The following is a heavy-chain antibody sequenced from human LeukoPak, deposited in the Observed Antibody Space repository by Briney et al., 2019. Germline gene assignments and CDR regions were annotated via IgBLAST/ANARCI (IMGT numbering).Heavy chain of an antibody. CDR2: IYHSGST. CDR3: ARVGGMTTINNAAFDI. Sequence: TLSLTXTVSGGSINSYYWNWIRQPPGKGLEWIGYIYHSGSTNYNPSLKSRVTISLDTSKNQFSLKLTSVTAADTAIYYCARVGGMTTINNAAFDIWGQGTMVTVSS. CDR1: GGSINSYY. D-gene: IGHD5-24*01. J-gene: IGHJ3*02. V-gene: IGHV4-59*01.